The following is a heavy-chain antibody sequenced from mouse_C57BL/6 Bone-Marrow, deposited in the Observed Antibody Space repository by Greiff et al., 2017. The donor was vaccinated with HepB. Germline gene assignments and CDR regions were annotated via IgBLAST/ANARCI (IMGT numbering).Heavy chain of an antibody. CDR1: GYSITSDY. D-gene: IGHD1-1*01. V-gene: IGHV3-8*01. CDR2: ISYSGST. Sequence: EVKVIESGPGLAKPSQTLSLTCSVTGYSITSDYWNWIRKFPGNKLEYMGYISYSGSTYYNPSLKSRISITRDTSKNQYYLQLNSVTTEDTATYYCARGRYYGSSCFDYWGQGTTLTVSS. CDR3: ARGRYYGSSCFDY. J-gene: IGHJ2*01.